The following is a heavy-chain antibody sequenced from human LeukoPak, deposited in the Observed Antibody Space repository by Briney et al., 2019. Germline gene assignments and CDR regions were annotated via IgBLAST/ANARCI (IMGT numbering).Heavy chain of an antibody. Sequence: SETLSLTCAVYGGSFSGYYWSWIRQPPGKGLEWIGEINLSGSTNYNPSLKSRVTISVDTSKNQFSLKLSSVTAADTAVYYCASDILTGSLDAFDIWGQGTMVTVSS. J-gene: IGHJ3*02. V-gene: IGHV4-34*01. D-gene: IGHD3-9*01. CDR2: INLSGST. CDR1: GGSFSGYY. CDR3: ASDILTGSLDAFDI.